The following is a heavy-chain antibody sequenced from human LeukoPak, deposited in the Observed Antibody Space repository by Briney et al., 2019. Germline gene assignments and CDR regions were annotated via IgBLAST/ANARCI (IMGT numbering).Heavy chain of an antibody. J-gene: IGHJ4*02. CDR1: GGSMSSSSYY. Sequence: PSETLSLTCSVSGGSMSSSSYYWGWIRQPPGKGLEWIGSIYYSGSTYYNPSLKSRVTISVDTSKNQFSLKLSSVTAADTAVYYCARVGTPGDFNDYWGQGTLVTVSS. CDR3: ARVGTPGDFNDY. D-gene: IGHD1-7*01. V-gene: IGHV4-39*07. CDR2: IYYSGST.